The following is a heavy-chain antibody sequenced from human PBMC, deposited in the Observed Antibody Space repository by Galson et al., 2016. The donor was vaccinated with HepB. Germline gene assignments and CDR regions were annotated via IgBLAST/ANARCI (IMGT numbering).Heavy chain of an antibody. CDR2: IKEDGSDK. V-gene: IGHV3-7*03. CDR1: GLTISDYG. D-gene: IGHD3-9*01. J-gene: IGHJ4*02. CDR3: ARVPDYSPTFFDY. Sequence: SLRLSCAASGLTISDYGMNWVRQAPGKGLEWVAKIKEDGSDKFYVDSVKGRFTISRDNAKNTLYLQMNSLRAEDTAIYYCARVPDYSPTFFDYWGQGTLVTVSS.